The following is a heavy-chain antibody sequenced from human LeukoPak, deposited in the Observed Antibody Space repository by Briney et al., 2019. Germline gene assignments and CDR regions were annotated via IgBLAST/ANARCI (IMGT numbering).Heavy chain of an antibody. J-gene: IGHJ4*02. D-gene: IGHD6-6*01. CDR2: ISSSGVTT. V-gene: IGHV3-23*01. CDR1: GFTFSDYA. CDR3: ANLYSSSSQGDD. Sequence: PGGSLRLSCAASGFTFSDYAMTWVRQAPGKGLEWVSGISSSGVTTYYADSVKGRFTTSRDNSKNTQWLQMNSLRVEDTAVYYCANLYSSSSQGDDWGQGTLVTVSS.